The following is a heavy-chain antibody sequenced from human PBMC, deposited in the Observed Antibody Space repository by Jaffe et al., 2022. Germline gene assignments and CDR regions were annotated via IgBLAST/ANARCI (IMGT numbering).Heavy chain of an antibody. CDR1: GFTFGDYV. Sequence: EVQLVESGGGLVQPGRSLRLSCTASGFTFGDYVMSWVRQAPGKGLEWVGFIRSNANGGTTEYAASVRGRFAISRDDSNSIAYLQMNSLKTEDTAVYYCTRARHSSGYDSVNYWGQGTLVTVSS. CDR3: TRARHSSGYDSVNY. J-gene: IGHJ4*02. V-gene: IGHV3-49*04. D-gene: IGHD5-12*01. CDR2: IRSNANGGTT.